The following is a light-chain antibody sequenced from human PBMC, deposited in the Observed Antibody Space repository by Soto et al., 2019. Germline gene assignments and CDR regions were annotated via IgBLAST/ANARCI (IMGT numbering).Light chain of an antibody. CDR3: QQYDTYST. V-gene: IGKV1-5*03. J-gene: IGKJ1*01. CDR2: KAS. CDR1: QTVSSW. Sequence: DIPMTQSPSTLSASVGDRVTITCRASQTVSSWLAWYQQKPGKAPKLLIYKASSLGSGVPSRFSGSGSGTAFTLTISSLQPDDFATYYCQQYDTYSTFGQGTKVEIK.